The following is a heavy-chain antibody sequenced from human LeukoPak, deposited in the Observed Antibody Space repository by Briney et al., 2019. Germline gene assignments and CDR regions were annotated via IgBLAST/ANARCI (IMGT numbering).Heavy chain of an antibody. D-gene: IGHD1-26*01. CDR2: ISSSGSTI. V-gene: IGHV3-48*03. CDR1: GFTFSSYE. J-gene: IGHJ4*02. CDR3: ATSPTTIEVGFDY. Sequence: GGSLRLSCAASGFTFSSYEMNWVRQAPGKGLEWVSYISSSGSTIYYADSVKGRFTISRDNAKNSLYLQMNSLRAEDTAVYYCATSPTTIEVGFDYWGQGTLVTVSS.